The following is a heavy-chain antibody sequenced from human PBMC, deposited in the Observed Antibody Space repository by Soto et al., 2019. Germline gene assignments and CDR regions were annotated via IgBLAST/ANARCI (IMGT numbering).Heavy chain of an antibody. V-gene: IGHV4-59*01. CDR1: GGSISGNY. Sequence: QVQLQESGPGLVKPSETLSLTCSVSGGSISGNYWSWIRQSPGKGLEWIGCVYNSGNTNYNPSLKSRVTISVDTSQNLIPLTLTSVTAADAAVYYCARGGGFQDDWGQGTLVTVSS. J-gene: IGHJ4*02. CDR3: ARGGGFQDD. D-gene: IGHD5-12*01. CDR2: VYNSGNT.